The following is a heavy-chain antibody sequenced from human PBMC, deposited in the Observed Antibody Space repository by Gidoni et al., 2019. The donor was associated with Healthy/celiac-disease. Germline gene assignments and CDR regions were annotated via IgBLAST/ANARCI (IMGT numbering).Heavy chain of an antibody. Sequence: QVQLQQWGAGLLKPSETLSLTCAVHGGSFTGYDRRWIRHPPGKGLEWIGEINQSGSTNYNPSLKSRVTISVDTSKNQFSLKLSSVTAADTAVYYCARDPLRSYYYYGMDVWGQGTTVTVSS. CDR2: INQSGST. D-gene: IGHD5-12*01. V-gene: IGHV4-34*01. J-gene: IGHJ6*02. CDR3: ARDPLRSYYYYGMDV. CDR1: GGSFTGYD.